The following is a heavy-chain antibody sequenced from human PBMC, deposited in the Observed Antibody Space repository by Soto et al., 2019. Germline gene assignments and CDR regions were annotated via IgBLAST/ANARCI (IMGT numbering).Heavy chain of an antibody. CDR3: AVTTGLYISSSWFDP. D-gene: IGHD6-6*01. CDR1: GGTFSSYA. Sequence: SVKVSCKASGGTFSSYAISWVRQAPGQGLEWMGGIIPIFGTANYAQKFQGRVTITADESTSTAYMELSSLRSEDTAVYYCAVTTGLYISSSWFDPWGQGTLVTFSA. CDR2: IIPIFGTA. J-gene: IGHJ5*02. V-gene: IGHV1-69*13.